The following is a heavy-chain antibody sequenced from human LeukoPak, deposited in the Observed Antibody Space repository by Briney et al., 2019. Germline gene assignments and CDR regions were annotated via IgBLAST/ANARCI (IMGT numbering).Heavy chain of an antibody. CDR1: GFTFSSYA. Sequence: GGSLRLSCAASGFTFSSYAMHWVRQAPGKGLEWVAVISYNGSNKYYADSVKGRFTISRDNSKNTLYLQMNSLRAEDTAVYYCARSGVVGALKDYWGQGTLVTVSS. J-gene: IGHJ4*02. CDR2: ISYNGSNK. CDR3: ARSGVVGALKDY. V-gene: IGHV3-30-3*01. D-gene: IGHD1-26*01.